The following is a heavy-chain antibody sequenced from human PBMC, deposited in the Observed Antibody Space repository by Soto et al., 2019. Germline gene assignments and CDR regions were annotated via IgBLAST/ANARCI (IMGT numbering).Heavy chain of an antibody. CDR3: ARGWAGLGNRFDP. CDR1: GGSISSGGYY. CDR2: IYYSGST. J-gene: IGHJ5*02. D-gene: IGHD6-19*01. V-gene: IGHV4-31*03. Sequence: QVQLQESGPGLVKPSQTLSLTCTVSGGSISSGGYYWSWIRQHPGKGLEWIGYIYYSGSTYYNPSLKRRVTISVDRSKNQFSLKLSSVTAADTAVYYCARGWAGLGNRFDPWGQGTLVTVSS.